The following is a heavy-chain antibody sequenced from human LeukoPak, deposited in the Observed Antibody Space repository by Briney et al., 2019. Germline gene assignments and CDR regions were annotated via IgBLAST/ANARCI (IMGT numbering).Heavy chain of an antibody. V-gene: IGHV3-73*01. CDR1: GFTFSGSA. J-gene: IGHJ3*02. D-gene: IGHD3-22*01. CDR2: IRSKANSYAT. CDR3: TRTPPIVSGRLDAFDI. Sequence: PGGSLRLSCAASGFTFSGSAMHWVRQASGKGLEWVGRIRSKANSYATAYAASVKGRFTISRDDSKNTAYLQMNSLKTEDTAVYYCTRTPPIVSGRLDAFDIWGQGTMVTVSS.